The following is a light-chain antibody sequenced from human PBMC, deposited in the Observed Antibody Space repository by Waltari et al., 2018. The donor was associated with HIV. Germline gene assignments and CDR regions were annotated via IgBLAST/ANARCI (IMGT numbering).Light chain of an antibody. V-gene: IGLV2-14*01. CDR3: SSYTSSSTYV. J-gene: IGLJ1*01. CDR1: SSDFCTYHF. CDR2: EVS. Sequence: QSALTQPASVSGSPGQSITISCTGTSSDFCTYHFVSWYQQHPGHAPTLLIYEVSNRPSGVSNRFSGAKSGNTASLTISGLQAEDEADYYCSSYTSSSTYVFGTGTKVTVL.